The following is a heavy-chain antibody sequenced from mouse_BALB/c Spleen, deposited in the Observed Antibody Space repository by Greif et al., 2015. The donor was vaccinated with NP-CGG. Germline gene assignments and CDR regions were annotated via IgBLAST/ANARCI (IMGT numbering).Heavy chain of an antibody. V-gene: IGHV1S29*02. D-gene: IGHD2-1*01. CDR3: AFDYGNYAMDY. Sequence: EVQLQQSGPELVKPGASVKISCKASGYTFTDYNMHWVKQSHGKSLEWIGYIYPYNGGTGYNQKFKSKATLTVDNSSSTAYMELRSLTSEDSAVYYCAFDYGNYAMDYWGQGTSVTVSS. CDR2: IYPYNGGT. CDR1: GYTFTDYN. J-gene: IGHJ4*01.